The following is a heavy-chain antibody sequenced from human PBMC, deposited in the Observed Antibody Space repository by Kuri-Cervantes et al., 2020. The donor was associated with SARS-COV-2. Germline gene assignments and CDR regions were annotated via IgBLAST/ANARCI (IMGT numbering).Heavy chain of an antibody. V-gene: IGHV3-15*01. CDR2: IKSKTDGGTT. CDR1: GFTFSNAW. Sequence: GGSLRLSCAASGFTFSNAWMSWVRQAPGKGLEWVGRIKSKTDGGTTDYAAPVKGRFTISRDDSKNTLYLQMNSLETEDTAVYYCTTSMTGTPFDYWGQGTLVTVSS. CDR3: TTSMTGTPFDY. D-gene: IGHD1-20*01. J-gene: IGHJ4*02.